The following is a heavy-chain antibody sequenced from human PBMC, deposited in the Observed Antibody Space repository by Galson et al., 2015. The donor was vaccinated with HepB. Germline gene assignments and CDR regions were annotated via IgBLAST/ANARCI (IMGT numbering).Heavy chain of an antibody. CDR3: AREGRAEYRSSTICRYRPPFDY. CDR1: GLTFSNYW. D-gene: IGHD2-2*01. CDR2: INSDGSST. J-gene: IGHJ4*02. Sequence: SLRLSCAASGLTFSNYWMHWVRQAPGKGLVWVSRINSDGSSTTYADSVKGRFTISRDSAKNTLYLQMNSLRAEDTAVYFCAREGRAEYRSSTICRYRPPFDYWGQGTLVTVSS. V-gene: IGHV3-74*01.